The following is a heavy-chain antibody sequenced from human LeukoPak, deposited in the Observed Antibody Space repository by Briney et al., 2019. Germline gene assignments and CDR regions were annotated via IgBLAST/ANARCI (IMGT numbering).Heavy chain of an antibody. Sequence: GGSLRLSCAASGFTFSSYAMSWVRQAPEKGLEWVSAISGSGGSTYYADSVKGRFTISRDNSKNTLYLQMNSLRAEDTAVYYCAKVDRYSYGPGDYWGQGTLVTVSS. J-gene: IGHJ4*02. V-gene: IGHV3-23*01. CDR1: GFTFSSYA. CDR3: AKVDRYSYGPGDY. CDR2: ISGSGGST. D-gene: IGHD5-18*01.